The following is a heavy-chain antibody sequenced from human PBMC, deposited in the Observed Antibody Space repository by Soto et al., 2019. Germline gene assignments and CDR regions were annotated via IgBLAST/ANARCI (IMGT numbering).Heavy chain of an antibody. J-gene: IGHJ4*02. D-gene: IGHD2-21*02. V-gene: IGHV3-23*01. CDR3: AKGIAYCGGDCYSHYFDY. Sequence: GGSLRLSCAASGFTFSSYAMSWVRQAPGKGLEWVSAISGSGGSTYYADSVKGRFTISRDNSKNTLYLQMNSLRAEDTAVYYCAKGIAYCGGDCYSHYFDYWGQGTLVTVSS. CDR2: ISGSGGST. CDR1: GFTFSSYA.